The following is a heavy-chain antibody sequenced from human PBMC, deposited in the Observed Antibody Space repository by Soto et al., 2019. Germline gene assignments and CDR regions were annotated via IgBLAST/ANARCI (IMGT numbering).Heavy chain of an antibody. CDR1: GYTFTSYG. CDR3: ARDWCSGGSSYSSDAFDI. V-gene: IGHV1-18*01. J-gene: IGHJ3*02. CDR2: ISAYNGNT. Sequence: QVQLVQSGAEVKKPGASVKVSCKASGYTFTSYGISWVRQAPGQGLEWMGWISAYNGNTNHAQKLQGRVTMTTDTATSTAYMELRSLRSDDTAVYYCARDWCSGGSSYSSDAFDIWGQGTMVTVSS. D-gene: IGHD2-15*01.